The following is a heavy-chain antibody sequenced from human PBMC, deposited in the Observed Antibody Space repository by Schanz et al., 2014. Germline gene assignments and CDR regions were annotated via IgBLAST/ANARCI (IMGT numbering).Heavy chain of an antibody. V-gene: IGHV3-30*04. CDR2: ITYDGSNK. Sequence: QVQLVESGGGVVQPGNSLRLSCAASGFIFSGYAMIWVRQAPGKGLEWVAVITYDGSNKYYADSVKGRFTVSRDNSKNNLHLQMNSLRVDDTALYYCAKDQRLGRNSYGGDFDSWGQGTLVTVSS. J-gene: IGHJ4*02. CDR1: GFIFSGYA. CDR3: AKDQRLGRNSYGGDFDS. D-gene: IGHD5-18*01.